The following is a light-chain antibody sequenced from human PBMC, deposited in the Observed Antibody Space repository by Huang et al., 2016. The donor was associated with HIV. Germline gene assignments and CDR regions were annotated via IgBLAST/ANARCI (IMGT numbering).Light chain of an antibody. J-gene: IGKJ4*01. Sequence: DIVMTQTPLSLPVTPGEPASIPCRSSQSLLDGDDGKIYLVWYLQEAGQSPQRLSHTLSSRGSGVPDRFSGSGSGTDFTLKISRVEAEDVGIYYCMQRIQFPLTFGGGTKVEIK. CDR3: MQRIQFPLT. CDR1: QSLLDGDDGKIY. CDR2: TLS. V-gene: IGKV2-40*01.